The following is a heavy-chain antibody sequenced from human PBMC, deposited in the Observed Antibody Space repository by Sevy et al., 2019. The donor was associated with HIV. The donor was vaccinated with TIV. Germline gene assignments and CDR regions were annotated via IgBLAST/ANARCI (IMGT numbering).Heavy chain of an antibody. J-gene: IGHJ6*02. V-gene: IGHV5-51*01. CDR2: FYPGDSDI. CDR1: GYSFTSYC. CDR3: TSQGPSDGMDV. Sequence: GESLKISCKISGYSFTSYCIGWVRQMTGKGLEWMGIFYPGDSDISYSPSFQGQVTISADKSISTVYLQWRILKASDTAMYYCTSQGPSDGMDVWGRGTTVTVSS.